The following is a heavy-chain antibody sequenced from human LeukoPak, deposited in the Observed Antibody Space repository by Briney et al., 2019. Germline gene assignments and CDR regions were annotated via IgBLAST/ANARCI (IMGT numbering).Heavy chain of an antibody. D-gene: IGHD1-26*01. J-gene: IGHJ4*02. CDR3: ARSRLVGAHDY. V-gene: IGHV3-74*01. Sequence: PGGSLRLSCAASGFPFSSYWMHWVRQAPGKGLVWVSCINSDGSSTNYVDSVKGRFTISTDNAKNTVFLQMNSLRPEDTAVYYCARSRLVGAHDYWGQGTLVTVSS. CDR1: GFPFSSYW. CDR2: INSDGSST.